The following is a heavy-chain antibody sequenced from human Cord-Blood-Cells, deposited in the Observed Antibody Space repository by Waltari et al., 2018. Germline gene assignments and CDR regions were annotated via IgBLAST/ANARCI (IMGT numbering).Heavy chain of an antibody. CDR1: GYTFTSYA. D-gene: IGHD1-26*01. Sequence: QVQLVQSGAEVKKTVASVKVSCKASGYTFTSYAMHWVRQAPGQRLEWLEWINAGNGNTKYSQKFQGRVTITRDTSASTAYMELSSLRSEDTAVYYCARVGLYSGSYYFDYWGQGTLVTVSS. V-gene: IGHV1-3*01. CDR3: ARVGLYSGSYYFDY. J-gene: IGHJ4*02. CDR2: INAGNGNT.